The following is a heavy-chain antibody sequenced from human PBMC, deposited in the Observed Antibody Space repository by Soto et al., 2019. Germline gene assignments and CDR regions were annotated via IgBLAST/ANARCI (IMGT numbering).Heavy chain of an antibody. D-gene: IGHD6-19*01. V-gene: IGHV1-18*01. Sequence: GASVKVSCKASGYTFTSYGISWVRQAPGQGLEWMGWISAYNGNTNYAQKLQGRVTMTTDTSTSTAYTELRSLRSDDTAVYYCARLVGWLVNKRDAFDIWGQGTMVTVSS. CDR1: GYTFTSYG. J-gene: IGHJ3*02. CDR2: ISAYNGNT. CDR3: ARLVGWLVNKRDAFDI.